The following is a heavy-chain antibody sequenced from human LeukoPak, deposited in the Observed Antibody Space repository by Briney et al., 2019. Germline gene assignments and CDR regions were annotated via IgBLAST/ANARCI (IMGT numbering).Heavy chain of an antibody. D-gene: IGHD3-16*02. V-gene: IGHV4-61*01. J-gene: IGHJ4*02. CDR3: ARGEGNYVWGSYRYSYYFDY. CDR1: GGSVSSGSYY. CDR2: IYYSGST. Sequence: PSETLSLTCTVSGGSVSSGSYYWSWIRQPPGKGLEWIGYIYYSGSTNYNPSLKSRVTISVDTSKNQFSLKLSSATAADTAVYYCARGEGNYVWGSYRYSYYFDYWGQGTLVTVSS.